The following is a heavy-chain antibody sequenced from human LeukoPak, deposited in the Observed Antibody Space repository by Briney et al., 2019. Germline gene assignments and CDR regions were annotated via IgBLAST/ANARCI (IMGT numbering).Heavy chain of an antibody. CDR2: INPSGGST. D-gene: IGHD3-22*01. CDR3: VSGYYSDYFDY. V-gene: IGHV1-46*01. CDR1: GYTFTSYY. Sequence: ASVKISCKASGYTFTSYYMHWVRQAPGQGLEWMGIINPSGGSTSYAQKFQGRVTMTRDTSTSTVYMELSSLRSEDTAVYYCVSGYYSDYFDYWGQGTLVTVSS. J-gene: IGHJ4*02.